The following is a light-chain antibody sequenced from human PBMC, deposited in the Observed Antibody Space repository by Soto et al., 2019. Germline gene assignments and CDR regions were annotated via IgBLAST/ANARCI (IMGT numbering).Light chain of an antibody. V-gene: IGLV2-14*02. J-gene: IGLJ1*01. CDR2: EVN. Sequence: QSALTQPASVSGSPGQSITLSCTGTSSDLGSYNLVSWYQQHPGKAPKLMIYEVNKRPSGVPDRFSGSKSGNTASLTVSGLQAEDEADYYCSSYAGSSNVFGTGTKVTVL. CDR3: SSYAGSSNV. CDR1: SSDLGSYNL.